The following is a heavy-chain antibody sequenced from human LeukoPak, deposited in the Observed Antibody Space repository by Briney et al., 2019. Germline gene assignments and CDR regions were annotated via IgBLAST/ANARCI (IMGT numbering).Heavy chain of an antibody. CDR2: IYSSGST. CDR1: GGSINSYY. D-gene: IGHD4-23*01. V-gene: IGHV4-4*07. Sequence: SETLSLTCTVPGGSINSYYWSWIRQPAGKGLEWIGRIYSSGSTNYNPSLKSRVSMSVDTSKNQFSLKLTSVTAADTAVYYCARGGKATVVTMWGQGILVTVSS. CDR3: ARGGKATVVTM. J-gene: IGHJ4*02.